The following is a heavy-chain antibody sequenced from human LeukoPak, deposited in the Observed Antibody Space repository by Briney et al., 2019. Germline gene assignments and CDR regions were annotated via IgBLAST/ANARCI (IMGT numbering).Heavy chain of an antibody. CDR2: INPSGGST. Sequence: ASVKVSCKASGYTFTSYYIHWVRQAPGQGLEWMGIINPSGGSTTYAQKFQGRVTITRDTPTSTVYMVLSSLRSEDTAVYYCARDRYSISSLYDFWGQGTLVTVSS. D-gene: IGHD6-6*01. J-gene: IGHJ4*02. CDR1: GYTFTSYY. CDR3: ARDRYSISSLYDF. V-gene: IGHV1-46*01.